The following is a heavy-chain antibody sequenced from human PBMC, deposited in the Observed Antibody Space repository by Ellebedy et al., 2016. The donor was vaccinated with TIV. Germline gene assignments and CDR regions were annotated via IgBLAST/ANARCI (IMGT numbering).Heavy chain of an antibody. CDR1: GYTFTSYD. V-gene: IGHV1-8*01. CDR3: ARDLGFYGSGTKY. Sequence: ASVKVSCXASGYTFTSYDLNWVRQAPGQGLEWMGWMNPNSGKTAYAQKFQGRVTMTRSTSIGTAYMELSSLRSDDTAVYYCARDLGFYGSGTKYWGQGTLVTVSS. J-gene: IGHJ4*02. CDR2: MNPNSGKT. D-gene: IGHD3-10*01.